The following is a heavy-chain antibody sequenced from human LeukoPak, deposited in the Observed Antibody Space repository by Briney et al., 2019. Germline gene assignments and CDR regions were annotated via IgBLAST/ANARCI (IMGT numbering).Heavy chain of an antibody. J-gene: IGHJ2*01. CDR3: ARRFTGYSRGWPYWYFDL. CDR2: IKQDGSEK. D-gene: IGHD6-19*01. CDR1: RFSFSNYW. Sequence: GGSLRLSCAASRFSFSNYWMSWVRQAPGKGLEWVANIKQDGSEKYFVDSVKGRFTISRDNAKNSLYLQMNSLRAEDTAVYYCARRFTGYSRGWPYWYFDLWGRGTLVTVSS. V-gene: IGHV3-7*01.